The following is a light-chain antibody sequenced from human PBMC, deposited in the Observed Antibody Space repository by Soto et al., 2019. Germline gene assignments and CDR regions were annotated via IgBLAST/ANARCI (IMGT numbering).Light chain of an antibody. V-gene: IGKV1-13*02. CDR3: QQFHAFPRT. Sequence: AIQLTQSASSLSASVGDRVTITCRASQAIRRDLAWYQQQPGKAPRLLIFDASTVGGGVPSRFSGSGSGTDFTLTIISLQPEDFATYYCQQFHAFPRTFGQGTKVEI. J-gene: IGKJ1*01. CDR1: QAIRRD. CDR2: DAS.